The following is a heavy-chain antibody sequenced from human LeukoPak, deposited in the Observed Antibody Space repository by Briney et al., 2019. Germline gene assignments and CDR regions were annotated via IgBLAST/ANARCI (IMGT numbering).Heavy chain of an antibody. Sequence: ASVKVSCKASGGTFSSYTISWVRQAPGQGLEWMGIINPSGGSTSYAQKFQGRVTMTRDTSTSTVYMELSSLRSEDTAVYYCARDRDLRYYDSSGYFDYWGQGTLVTVSS. D-gene: IGHD3-22*01. CDR3: ARDRDLRYYDSSGYFDY. V-gene: IGHV1-46*01. CDR1: GGTFSSYT. CDR2: INPSGGST. J-gene: IGHJ4*02.